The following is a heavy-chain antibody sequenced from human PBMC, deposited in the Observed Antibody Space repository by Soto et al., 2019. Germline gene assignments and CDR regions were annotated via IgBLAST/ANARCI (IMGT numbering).Heavy chain of an antibody. D-gene: IGHD6-13*01. J-gene: IGHJ5*02. V-gene: IGHV1-3*01. CDR3: VRRHVSATGIDWFDP. CDR1: GCTFTSYG. CDR2: INAANGDT. Sequence: ASVKVSCKACGCTFTSYGIHWVRQAPGQRLEWMGWINAANGDTKYSPKFQGRVTITRDTSASTAYMELSSLRSEDTAVYYCVRRHVSATGIDWFDPWGQGTLVTVPQ.